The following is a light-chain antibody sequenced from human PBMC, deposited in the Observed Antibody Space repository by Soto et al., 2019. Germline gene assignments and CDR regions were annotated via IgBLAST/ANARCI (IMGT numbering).Light chain of an antibody. CDR1: SNDIGDYNY. J-gene: IGLJ3*02. CDR3: CSYAGNDIHWV. CDR2: DVS. Sequence: QSALTQPRSVSGSPGQSVTVSCTGTSNDIGDYNYVSWYQHHPGEPPKLMIYDVSKRPSWVPDRFSGSKSGNTASLTISGLQTDDEADYYCCSYAGNDIHWVFGGGTKLTVL. V-gene: IGLV2-11*01.